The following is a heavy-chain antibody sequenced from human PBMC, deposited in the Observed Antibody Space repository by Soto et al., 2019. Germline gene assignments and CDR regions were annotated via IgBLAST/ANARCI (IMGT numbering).Heavy chain of an antibody. D-gene: IGHD5-18*01. CDR1: GGTFSSYT. V-gene: IGHV1-69*02. CDR3: ARNMGTPPDWYFDL. CDR2: IIPILGIA. J-gene: IGHJ2*01. Sequence: QVQLVQSGAEVKKPGSSVKVSCKASGGTFSSYTISWVRQAPGQGLEWMGRIIPILGIANYAQKFQGRVTXIAXNXRSTAYMGLSSLRSEDTAVYYCARNMGTPPDWYFDLWGRGTLVTVSS.